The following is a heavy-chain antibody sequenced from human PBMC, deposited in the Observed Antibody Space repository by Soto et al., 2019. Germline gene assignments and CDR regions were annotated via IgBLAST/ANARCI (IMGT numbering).Heavy chain of an antibody. D-gene: IGHD3-22*01. CDR3: ARDGLTYYYDSSGPNWFDP. J-gene: IGHJ5*02. V-gene: IGHV4-4*07. CDR2: IYTSGST. CDR1: GGSISSYY. Sequence: SETLSLTCTVSGGSISSYYWSWIRQPAGKGLEWIGRIYTSGSTNYNPSLKSRVTMSVDMSKNQFSLKLSSVTAADTAVYYCARDGLTYYYDSSGPNWFDPWGQGTLVTVSS.